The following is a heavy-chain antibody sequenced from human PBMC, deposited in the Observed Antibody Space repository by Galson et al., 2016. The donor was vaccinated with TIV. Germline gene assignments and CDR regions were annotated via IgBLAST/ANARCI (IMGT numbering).Heavy chain of an antibody. CDR1: GFTVSTKY. Sequence: SLRLSCAVSGFTVSTKYMSWVRQAPGKGLEWVSIIYSGGSTYYADSLKGRFTVSRDNAKNTLYLQMNSLRPEDTAVYYCATVAGTRYSASMYYFDFWGQGT. D-gene: IGHD6-13*01. J-gene: IGHJ4*02. CDR3: ATVAGTRYSASMYYFDF. V-gene: IGHV3-66*02. CDR2: IYSGGST.